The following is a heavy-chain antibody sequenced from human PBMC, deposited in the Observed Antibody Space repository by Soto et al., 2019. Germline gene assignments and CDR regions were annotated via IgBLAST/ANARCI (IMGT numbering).Heavy chain of an antibody. CDR2: IYYTGST. CDR3: ERYDYIVGGTLGFES. J-gene: IGHJ5*01. Sequence: SETLSLTCIVFGIPIGTSSYYWGWIRQPPGKGLEWIGTIYYTGSTYYNQSLQSRVTISVDTSKNQFSLKLSSVTAADMAVYYCERYDYIVGGTLGFESWGQGTLVTVSS. CDR1: GIPIGTSSYY. V-gene: IGHV4-39*01. D-gene: IGHD1-26*01.